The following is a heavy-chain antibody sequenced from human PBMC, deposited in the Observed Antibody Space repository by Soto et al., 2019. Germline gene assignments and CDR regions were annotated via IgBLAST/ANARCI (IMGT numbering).Heavy chain of an antibody. J-gene: IGHJ3*01. CDR3: ARDRGGTVWENDGLDF. D-gene: IGHD1-1*01. V-gene: IGHV1-46*01. CDR1: GYIFTSRY. CDR2: INPSGGDT. Sequence: QVQLVQSGAEVKKPGASVKVSCKTSGYIFTSRYMHWVRQAPGQGLEWMAIINPSGGDTIYAQSFQGRVTVTSDTSKNTVYMELGALRFEDTAVYFCARDRGGTVWENDGLDFWSQGTRVTVSS.